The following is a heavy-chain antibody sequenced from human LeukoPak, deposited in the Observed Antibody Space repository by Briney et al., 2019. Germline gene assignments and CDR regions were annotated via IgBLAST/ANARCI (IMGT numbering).Heavy chain of an antibody. CDR1: GFTFSSYA. CDR2: ISGSGGST. CDR3: AKASTVTPYAYYYYGMDV. D-gene: IGHD4-17*01. Sequence: GGSLRLSCAASGFTFSSYAMSWVRQAPGKGLEWVSAISGSGGSTYYADSVKGRFTISRDNSKNTLYLQMNSLRAEDTAVYYCAKASTVTPYAYYYYGMDVWGQGTTVTVSS. J-gene: IGHJ6*02. V-gene: IGHV3-23*01.